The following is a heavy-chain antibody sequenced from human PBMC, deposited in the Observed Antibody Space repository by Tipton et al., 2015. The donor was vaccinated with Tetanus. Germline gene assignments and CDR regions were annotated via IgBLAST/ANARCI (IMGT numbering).Heavy chain of an antibody. CDR1: GFTFSDHY. CDR2: ISSSGKNV. CDR3: AIEGSVHDFDY. V-gene: IGHV3-11*04. D-gene: IGHD3-10*01. Sequence: GSLRPSCAASGFTFSDHYMSWIRQATGKGLEWVSYISSSGKNVHYGDVVKGRFTISRDNSKNSLYLQMKSLRAEDTAVYDCAIEGSVHDFDYWVRGTLVTVSS. J-gene: IGHJ4*01.